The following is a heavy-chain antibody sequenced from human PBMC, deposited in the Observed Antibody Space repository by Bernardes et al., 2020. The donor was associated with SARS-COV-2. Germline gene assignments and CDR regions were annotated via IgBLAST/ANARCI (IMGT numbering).Heavy chain of an antibody. CDR2: ISPDGSAT. CDR3: AKDRYYYGSGSYSPNYYYYGMDV. CDR1: GFTFSTSW. D-gene: IGHD3-10*01. Sequence: SLSLSCAASGFTFSTSWMHWVRQAPGKGLVWVSRISPDGSATTYADSVKGRFTISRDNAKNSLYLQMNSLRTEDTALYYCAKDRYYYGSGSYSPNYYYYGMDVWGQGTTVTVSS. J-gene: IGHJ6*02. V-gene: IGHV3-74*01.